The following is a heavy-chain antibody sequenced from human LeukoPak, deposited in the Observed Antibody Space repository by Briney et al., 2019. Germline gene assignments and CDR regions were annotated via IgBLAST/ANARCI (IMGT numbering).Heavy chain of an antibody. Sequence: GASVKVSCKASGYTFTSYGISWVRQAPGQGLEWMGWISAYNGNTNYAQKLQGRVTMTTDTSTSTAYMELRSLRSDDTAVYYCAXXXSVYSRDWFDPWGQGTLVTVSS. V-gene: IGHV1-18*01. J-gene: IGHJ5*02. CDR2: ISAYNGNT. D-gene: IGHD6-13*01. CDR1: GYTFTSYG. CDR3: AXXXSVYSRDWFDP.